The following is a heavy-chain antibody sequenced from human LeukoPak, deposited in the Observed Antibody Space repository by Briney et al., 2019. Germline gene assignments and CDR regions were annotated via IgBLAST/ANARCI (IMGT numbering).Heavy chain of an antibody. CDR2: IFPGDYDT. V-gene: IGHV5-51*01. Sequence: GESLKISCKGSGYRFSEYWIGWVRQMPGKGLEWMGVIFPGDYDTKYSPSFEGQVTFSADTSSSTAYLQWSSLKASDTAVYYCARLEVGWQLLPFDSWGQGTLVTVSS. J-gene: IGHJ4*02. CDR3: ARLEVGWQLLPFDS. CDR1: GYRFSEYW. D-gene: IGHD1-1*01.